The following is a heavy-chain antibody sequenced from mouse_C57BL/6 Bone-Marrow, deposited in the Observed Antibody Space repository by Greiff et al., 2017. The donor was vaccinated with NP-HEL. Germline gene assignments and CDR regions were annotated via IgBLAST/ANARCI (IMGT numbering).Heavy chain of an antibody. CDR2: ISNGGGST. J-gene: IGHJ4*01. CDR3: ASLKGAMDY. Sequence: EVKVVESGGGLVQPGGSLKLSCAASGFTFSDYYMYWVRQTPEKRLEWVAYISNGGGSTYYPDTVKGRFTISRDNAKNTLYLQMSRLKSEDTAMYYCASLKGAMDYWGQGTSVTVSS. CDR1: GFTFSDYY. V-gene: IGHV5-12*01.